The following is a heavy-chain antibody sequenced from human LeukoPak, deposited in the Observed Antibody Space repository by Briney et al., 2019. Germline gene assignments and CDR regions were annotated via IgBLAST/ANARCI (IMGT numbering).Heavy chain of an antibody. Sequence: GGSLRLSCAASGFTFSSYWMSWVRQAPGKGLEWVANIKQDGSEKYYVDSVKGRFTISRDNAKNSLYLQMNSLRAGDTAVYYCASRPYSSSWYEGYYFDYWGQGTLVTVSS. CDR3: ASRPYSSSWYEGYYFDY. D-gene: IGHD6-13*01. V-gene: IGHV3-7*01. CDR2: IKQDGSEK. J-gene: IGHJ4*02. CDR1: GFTFSSYW.